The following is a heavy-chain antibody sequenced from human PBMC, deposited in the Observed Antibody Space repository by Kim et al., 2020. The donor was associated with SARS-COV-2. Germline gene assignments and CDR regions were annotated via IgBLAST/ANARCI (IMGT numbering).Heavy chain of an antibody. D-gene: IGHD3-3*01. V-gene: IGHV3-7*01. Sequence: GGSLRLSCAASGFTFSSYWMSWVRQAPGKGLEWVANIKQDGSEKYYVDSVKGRFTISRDNAKNSLYLQMNSLRAKDTAVYYCARVVTIFGVVCWFDPWGQGTLVTVSS. CDR1: GFTFSSYW. CDR2: IKQDGSEK. J-gene: IGHJ5*02. CDR3: ARVVTIFGVVCWFDP.